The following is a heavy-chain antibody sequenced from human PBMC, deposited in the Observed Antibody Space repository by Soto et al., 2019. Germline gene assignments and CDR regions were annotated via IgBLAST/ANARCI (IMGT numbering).Heavy chain of an antibody. CDR3: DHVSGSKKGLRPDAFDI. Sequence: PSGPLSLTCAVYGMSFSGYYWSCIRQPPGKGLEWIGEINHSGSTNYNPSLKSRVTISVDTSKNQFSLKLSSVTAAYTAVYYCDHVSGSKKGLRPDAFDIWGQGTMVTFSS. V-gene: IGHV4-34*01. D-gene: IGHD3-10*01. J-gene: IGHJ3*02. CDR1: GMSFSGYY. CDR2: INHSGST.